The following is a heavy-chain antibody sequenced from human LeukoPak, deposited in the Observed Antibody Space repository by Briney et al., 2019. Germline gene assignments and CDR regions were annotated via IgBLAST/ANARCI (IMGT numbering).Heavy chain of an antibody. J-gene: IGHJ4*02. CDR3: ARDAYYDYVWGSYRNPNFDH. V-gene: IGHV1-46*01. Sequence: GASVKVSCKASGYTFTSYYMHWVRQTPGQGLEWMGIINPSGGSTSYAQKFQGRVTMTRDTSTSTVYMELSSLRSEDTAVYYCARDAYYDYVWGSYRNPNFDHWGQGTLVTVSS. CDR2: INPSGGST. D-gene: IGHD3-16*02. CDR1: GYTFTSYY.